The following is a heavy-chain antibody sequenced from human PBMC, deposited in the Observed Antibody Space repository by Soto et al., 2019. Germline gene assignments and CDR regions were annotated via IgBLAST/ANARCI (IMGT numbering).Heavy chain of an antibody. D-gene: IGHD4-4*01. CDR1: GYTFTSYG. CDR3: ARDGMTTVTSLVGY. CDR2: ISAYNGNT. V-gene: IGHV1-18*01. Sequence: GASVKVSCKASGYTFTSYGISWVRQAPGQGLEWMGWISAYNGNTNYAQKLQGRVTMTTDTSTSTAYMELRSLRSDDTAVYYCARDGMTTVTSLVGYWGQGTLVTVSS. J-gene: IGHJ4*02.